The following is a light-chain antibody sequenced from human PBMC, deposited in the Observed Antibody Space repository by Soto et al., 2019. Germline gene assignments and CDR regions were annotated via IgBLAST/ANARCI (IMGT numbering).Light chain of an antibody. V-gene: IGKV3-20*01. J-gene: IGKJ1*01. CDR3: QHYGNSVWT. Sequence: EIVLTQSPGTLSLSPGERATLSCRASQSVSSSYLAWYQQPPGQAPMLLIYAASSRATGIPGRFSGSGSGTDFTLTISRLEPEDFAVYYCQHYGNSVWTFGQGTKVEIK. CDR1: QSVSSSY. CDR2: AAS.